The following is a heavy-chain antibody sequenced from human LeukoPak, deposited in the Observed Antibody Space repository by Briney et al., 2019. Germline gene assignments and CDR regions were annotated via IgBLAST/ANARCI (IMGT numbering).Heavy chain of an antibody. Sequence: EASVTVSCKASGYTFTGYYMHWVRQAPGQGLEWMGWINPNSGGTNYAQKFQGRVTMTRDTSISTAYMELSRLRSDDTAVYYCARDCGSYHTGWFDPWGQGTLVTVSS. CDR3: ARDCGSYHTGWFDP. V-gene: IGHV1-2*02. J-gene: IGHJ5*02. CDR2: INPNSGGT. D-gene: IGHD1-26*01. CDR1: GYTFTGYY.